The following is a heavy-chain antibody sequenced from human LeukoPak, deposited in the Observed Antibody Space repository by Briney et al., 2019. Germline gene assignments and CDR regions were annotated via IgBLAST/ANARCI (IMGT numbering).Heavy chain of an antibody. CDR3: ARGGYTKFDY. Sequence: GGSLRLSCAASGFTFSSYSMNWVRQAPGKGLEWVSSISSSSSYIYYAASVKGRFTISRDNAKNSLYLQMNSLRAEDTAVYYCARGGYTKFDYWGQGTLVTVSS. V-gene: IGHV3-21*04. CDR2: ISSSSSYI. D-gene: IGHD5-12*01. J-gene: IGHJ4*02. CDR1: GFTFSSYS.